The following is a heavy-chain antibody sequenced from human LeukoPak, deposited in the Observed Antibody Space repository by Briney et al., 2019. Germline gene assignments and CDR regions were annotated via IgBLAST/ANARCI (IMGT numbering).Heavy chain of an antibody. CDR3: ARDPSNTSGWKTWFDI. J-gene: IGHJ5*02. V-gene: IGHV1-18*03. CDR2: ISCYNGDT. D-gene: IGHD6-19*01. Sequence: ASVKVSCKASGYTFNKYGISWVRQAPGQGLEWMGWISCYNGDTHYAQKLQGRVTLSTDTPTTTVYMELRSLRSDDMAVYYCARDPSNTSGWKTWFDIWGQGTPVTVSS. CDR1: GYTFNKYG.